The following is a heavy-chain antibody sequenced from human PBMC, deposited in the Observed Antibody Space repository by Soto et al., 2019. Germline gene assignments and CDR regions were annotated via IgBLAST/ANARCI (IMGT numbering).Heavy chain of an antibody. CDR2: ISGYNGNT. V-gene: IGHV1-18*04. J-gene: IGHJ5*01. Sequence: QVQLVQSGAEVKKPGASVKVSCKASGYTFTSYGISWVRQAPAQELEWMGWISGYNGNTNYAQKLQGRVIMTTDTPTRTAKMERRSRRSDDTAVYYCARDGRGPRAHWFDPWGQGTLVTVSS. CDR3: ARDGRGPRAHWFDP. D-gene: IGHD6-25*01. CDR1: GYTFTSYG.